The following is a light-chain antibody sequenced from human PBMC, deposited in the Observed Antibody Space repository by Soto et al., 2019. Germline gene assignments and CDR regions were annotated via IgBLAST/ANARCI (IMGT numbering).Light chain of an antibody. CDR1: RDISVY. CDR2: DAS. Sequence: DIQMTQSPSSLSASLGDRVTITCQASRDISVYLNWYQQKPGKPPKLIVYDASNLPTGVPSRFSGSGSGTHFSFTISSLQPEDIATYYCQQYDNIPPYTFGQGTTLEIK. V-gene: IGKV1-33*01. CDR3: QQYDNIPPYT. J-gene: IGKJ2*01.